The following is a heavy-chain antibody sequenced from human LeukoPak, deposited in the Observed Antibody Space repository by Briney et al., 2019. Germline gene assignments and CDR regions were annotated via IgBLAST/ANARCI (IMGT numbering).Heavy chain of an antibody. Sequence: PGGSLRLSCAGSGFSVSNYYVNWVRQAPGKGLEWVSLIRDSGETFYADSVKGRFTISRDNSKNTVYLQMNRLRVEDTAVYFCARDRAVTQVWVEFDSWGQGTLVTVSS. D-gene: IGHD3-16*01. V-gene: IGHV3-66*03. CDR3: ARDRAVTQVWVEFDS. CDR2: IRDSGET. J-gene: IGHJ5*01. CDR1: GFSVSNYY.